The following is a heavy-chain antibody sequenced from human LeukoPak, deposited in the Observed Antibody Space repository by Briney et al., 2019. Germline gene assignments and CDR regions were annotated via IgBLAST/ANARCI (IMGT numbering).Heavy chain of an antibody. J-gene: IGHJ4*02. Sequence: ASVKVSCKASGYTFTSYGISWVRQAPGQGLEWMGWISAYNGNTNYAQKLQGRDTMTTDTSTSTAYMELRSLRSDDTAVYYCARVPGHSSSWFPKTDWTFDYWGQGTLVTVSS. V-gene: IGHV1-18*01. CDR2: ISAYNGNT. D-gene: IGHD6-13*01. CDR3: ARVPGHSSSWFPKTDWTFDY. CDR1: GYTFTSYG.